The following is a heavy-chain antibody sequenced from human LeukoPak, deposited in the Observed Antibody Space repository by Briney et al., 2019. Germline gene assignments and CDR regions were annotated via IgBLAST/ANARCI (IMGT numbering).Heavy chain of an antibody. V-gene: IGHV3-7*01. CDR3: ARGGLWGGDY. D-gene: IGHD3-16*01. CDR1: GFTFSSYW. CDR2: IKADGGDK. Sequence: GGFLRLSCAASGFTFSSYWMTWVRQAPGRGLEWVATIKADGGDKYYVNSVKGRFTISRDNAENSLSLQMDSLRAEDTAVYYCARGGLWGGDYWGQGTLVTVSS. J-gene: IGHJ4*02.